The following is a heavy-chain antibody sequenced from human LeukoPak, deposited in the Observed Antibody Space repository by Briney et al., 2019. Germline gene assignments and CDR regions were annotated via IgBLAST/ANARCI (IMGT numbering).Heavy chain of an antibody. CDR3: ARDHPNGDFWRMYYYYYMDV. J-gene: IGHJ6*03. Sequence: PGGSLRLSCAASGFTFSSYWMSWVRQAPGKGLEWVANIKQDGSEKYYVDSVKGRFTISRDNAKNSLYLQMNSLRAEDTAVYYCARDHPNGDFWRMYYYYYMDVWGKGTTVTVSS. CDR1: GFTFSSYW. D-gene: IGHD3-3*01. CDR2: IKQDGSEK. V-gene: IGHV3-7*01.